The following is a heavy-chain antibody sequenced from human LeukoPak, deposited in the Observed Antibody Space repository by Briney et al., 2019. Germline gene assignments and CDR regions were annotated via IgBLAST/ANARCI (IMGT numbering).Heavy chain of an antibody. V-gene: IGHV5-51*01. Sequence: GESLKISCKGSGYSFTSYWIGWVRQMPGKGLEWMGIIYPGDSDTRYSPSFQGQVTISADKSISTAYLQWSSLKASDTAMYYCARLLGLRFLEGPWRAFDIWGQGTMVTVSS. CDR3: ARLLGLRFLEGPWRAFDI. CDR2: IYPGDSDT. J-gene: IGHJ3*02. D-gene: IGHD3-3*01. CDR1: GYSFTSYW.